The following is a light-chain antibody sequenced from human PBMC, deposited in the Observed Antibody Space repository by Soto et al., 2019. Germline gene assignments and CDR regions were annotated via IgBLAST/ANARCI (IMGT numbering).Light chain of an antibody. J-gene: IGKJ2*01. CDR3: QQYGRSPPYT. V-gene: IGKV3-20*01. CDR2: GAS. Sequence: EIVLTQSPGTLSLSPGERATLSCRASQSVSSSYLAWYQQKPGQAPGLLIYGASSRATGIPDRFSGSGSGTDLPLTISRLEHEDCAVYYCQQYGRSPPYTFGQGTKLEIK. CDR1: QSVSSSY.